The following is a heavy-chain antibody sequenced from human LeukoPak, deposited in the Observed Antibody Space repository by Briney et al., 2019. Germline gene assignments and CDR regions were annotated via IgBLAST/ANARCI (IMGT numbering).Heavy chain of an antibody. CDR1: GFTFSSYA. CDR3: AKSRSLQLRYYFDH. CDR2: ISGSGGIT. Sequence: GGSLRLSCAPSGFTFSSYAMSRVRQAPGTGLEGGSAISGSGGITYYADSVKCRFTISRDNSKNTLYLQMHSLRAEDTAVYYCAKSRSLQLRYYFDHWGEGTLVTVSS. V-gene: IGHV3-23*01. J-gene: IGHJ4*02. D-gene: IGHD5-18*01.